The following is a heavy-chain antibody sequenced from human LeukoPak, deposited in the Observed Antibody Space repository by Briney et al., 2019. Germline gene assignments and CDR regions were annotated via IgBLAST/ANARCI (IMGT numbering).Heavy chain of an antibody. D-gene: IGHD6-19*01. Sequence: PGGSLRLSCAASGFSFSDYYMSWIRQAPGKGLEWVSYIISSSGYTNYADSVKGRFAISRDNAENSLYLQMNSLRAEDTAVYYCARAEGLQTFDYWGQGTLVTVSS. CDR2: IISSSGYT. J-gene: IGHJ4*02. CDR3: ARAEGLQTFDY. V-gene: IGHV3-11*06. CDR1: GFSFSDYY.